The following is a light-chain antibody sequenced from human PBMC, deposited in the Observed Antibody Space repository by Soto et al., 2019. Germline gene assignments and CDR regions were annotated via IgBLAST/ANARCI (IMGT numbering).Light chain of an antibody. Sequence: EIVLTQSPGTLSLSPGERATLSCRPSQSVSSSYLAWYQQKPGQAPRLLIYGASSRATGIPDRFSGSGSGTDFTLTISRLEREDFAVYYCQQYGSSPYTFGQGTKLEIK. J-gene: IGKJ2*01. CDR1: QSVSSSY. CDR3: QQYGSSPYT. V-gene: IGKV3-20*01. CDR2: GAS.